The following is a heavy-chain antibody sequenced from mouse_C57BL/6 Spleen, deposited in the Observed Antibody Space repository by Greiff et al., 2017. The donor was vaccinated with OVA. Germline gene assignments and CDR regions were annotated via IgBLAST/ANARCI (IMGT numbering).Heavy chain of an antibody. J-gene: IGHJ4*01. D-gene: IGHD2-5*01. CDR2: LYPGDGDT. CDR3: ASSNYVGDAMDY. Sequence: VKLMESGAELVKPGASVKISCKASGYAFSSYWMNWVKQRPGKGLEWIGQLYPGDGDTNYNGKFKGKATLTADKSSSTAYMQLSSLTSEDSAVYFCASSNYVGDAMDYWGQGTSVTVSS. CDR1: GYAFSSYW. V-gene: IGHV1-80*01.